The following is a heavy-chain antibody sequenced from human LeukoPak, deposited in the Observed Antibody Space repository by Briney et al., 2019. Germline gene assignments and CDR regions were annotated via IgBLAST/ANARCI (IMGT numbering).Heavy chain of an antibody. CDR3: VREIYSDSSS. D-gene: IGHD4-11*01. Sequence: GGSLRLSCAASGFTFSHYPMHWVRQAPGKGLEWVALIAYDGNKIDYADSVKGRFTISRDNSKNTLYLQMNSLRAEDTAVYYCVREIYSDSSSWGHGTLVTVSS. CDR2: IAYDGNKI. J-gene: IGHJ5*01. CDR1: GFTFSHYP. V-gene: IGHV3-30-3*01.